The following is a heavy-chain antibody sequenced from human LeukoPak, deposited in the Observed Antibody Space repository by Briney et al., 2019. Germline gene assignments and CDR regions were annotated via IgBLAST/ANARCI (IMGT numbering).Heavy chain of an antibody. V-gene: IGHV4-59*01. D-gene: IGHD5-18*01. CDR3: AREDTTIGY. Sequence: KPSGTLSLTCTVSGGSISSYYWSWIRQPPGKGLEWIGYIYYSGSTNYNPSLKSRVTISVDTSKNQFSLKLSSVTAADTAVYYCAREDTTIGYWGQGTLVTVSS. CDR2: IYYSGST. J-gene: IGHJ4*02. CDR1: GGSISSYY.